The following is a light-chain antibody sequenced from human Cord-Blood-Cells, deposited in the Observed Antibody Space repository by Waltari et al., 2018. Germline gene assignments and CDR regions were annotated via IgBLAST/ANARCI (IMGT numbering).Light chain of an antibody. J-gene: IGLJ1*01. Sequence: QSALTQPASVSGSPGQSITISCTGTSSDVGGYNYISWYQQHPGKAPKLMIYDVSNRHSGVSNRFSGSKSGNTASLTISGLQAEEEADYYCSSYTSSSTYVFGTGTKVTVL. CDR1: SSDVGGYNY. CDR2: DVS. V-gene: IGLV2-14*01. CDR3: SSYTSSSTYV.